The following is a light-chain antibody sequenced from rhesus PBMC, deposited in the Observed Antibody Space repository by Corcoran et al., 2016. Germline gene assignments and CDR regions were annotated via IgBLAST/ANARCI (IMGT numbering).Light chain of an antibody. V-gene: IGKV1-22*01. Sequence: DIQMTQSPSSLSASVGDTVTITCRASQSISSWLDWYQQKPGKAPKLLINKASSLQSGVPSRFRGSGSWTDFTLSTSSLQPENFATYFCLQFSSSPLTFGGGSMVEIK. CDR1: QSISSW. CDR3: LQFSSSPLT. CDR2: KAS. J-gene: IGKJ4*01.